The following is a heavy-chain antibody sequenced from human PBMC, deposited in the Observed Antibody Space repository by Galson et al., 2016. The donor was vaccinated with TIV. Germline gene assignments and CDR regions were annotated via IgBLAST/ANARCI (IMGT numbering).Heavy chain of an antibody. CDR2: IYHTGST. Sequence: SETLSLTCTVSGYSISSGYYWGWIRQPPGKGLEWIGNIYHTGSTYSNPSLRSRLTMSVDTSKNQFSLILNSVTAADTAVYYCARDCTSTTCHIYYYGMDVWGRGTTVTVSS. CDR1: GYSISSGYY. J-gene: IGHJ6*02. V-gene: IGHV4-38-2*02. D-gene: IGHD2-2*02. CDR3: ARDCTSTTCHIYYYGMDV.